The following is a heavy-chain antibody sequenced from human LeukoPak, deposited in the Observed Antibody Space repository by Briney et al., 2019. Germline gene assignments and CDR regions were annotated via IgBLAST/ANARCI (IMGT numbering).Heavy chain of an antibody. CDR2: INGDGSST. CDR3: VRPHVGTVSSWFDA. V-gene: IGHV3-74*01. J-gene: IGHJ5*02. CDR1: GFTFSSYW. Sequence: GGSLRLSCAASGFTFSSYWMHWVRQAPGKGLVWVSRINGDGSSTSYADSVKGRFTISRDNARNTLYLQMNSLRVDDTAVYYCVRPHVGTVSSWFDAWGQGTLATVSS. D-gene: IGHD4-17*01.